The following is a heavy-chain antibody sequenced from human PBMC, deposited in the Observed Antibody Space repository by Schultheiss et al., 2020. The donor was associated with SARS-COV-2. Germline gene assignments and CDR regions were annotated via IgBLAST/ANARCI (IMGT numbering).Heavy chain of an antibody. CDR2: IDWDDDK. J-gene: IGHJ3*02. CDR3: ARIQGDSSGSYYVGAFDI. V-gene: IGHV2-70*01. CDR1: GFSLSTSGMC. D-gene: IGHD1-26*01. Sequence: SGPTLVKPTQTLTLTCTFSGFSLSTSGMCVSWIRQPPGKALEWLALIDWDDDKYYSTSLNTRLTISKDTSKNQVVLTMTNMDPVDTATYYCARIQGDSSGSYYVGAFDIWGQGTMVTVSS.